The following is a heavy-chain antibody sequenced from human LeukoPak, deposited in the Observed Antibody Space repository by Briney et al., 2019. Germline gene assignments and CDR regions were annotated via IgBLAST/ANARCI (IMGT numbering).Heavy chain of an antibody. CDR1: GFTFDDYG. CDR3: ARTYYYDSSGYFDAFDI. J-gene: IGHJ3*02. D-gene: IGHD3-22*01. V-gene: IGHV3-7*01. Sequence: GGSLRLSCAASGFTFDDYGMSWVRQAPGKGLEWVANIKQDGSEKYYVDSVKGRFTIFRDNAKNSLYLQMNSLRVEDTAVYYCARTYYYDSSGYFDAFDIWGQGTMVTVSS. CDR2: IKQDGSEK.